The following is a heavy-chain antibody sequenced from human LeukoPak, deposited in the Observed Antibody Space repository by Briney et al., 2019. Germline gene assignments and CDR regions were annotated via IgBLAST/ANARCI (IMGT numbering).Heavy chain of an antibody. V-gene: IGHV3-7*01. CDR2: IKEDGSEK. J-gene: IGHJ5*02. CDR3: ARDPYGDNWFDP. Sequence: QHGGSLRLSCAASGFPFSSYWMSWVRQAPGKGLEWVANIKEDGSEKYYVDSVKGRFTISRDNAKKSLYLQMNNLRAEDTAVYYCARDPYGDNWFDPWGQGTLVTVSS. D-gene: IGHD4-17*01. CDR1: GFPFSSYW.